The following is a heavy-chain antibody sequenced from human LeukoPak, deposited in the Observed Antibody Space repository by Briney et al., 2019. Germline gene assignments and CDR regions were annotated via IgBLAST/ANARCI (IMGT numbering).Heavy chain of an antibody. D-gene: IGHD3-9*01. CDR2: INPDGSST. CDR1: GFTFGTYW. J-gene: IGHJ4*02. V-gene: IGHV3-74*01. Sequence: GGSLRLSCGASGFTFGTYWMHWVRQAPGKGLVWVSRINPDGSSTGYADSVRGRFTISRDNAKNALYLRMNSLRAEDTAVYYCTKDFDAATGYWGQGTLVTVSS. CDR3: TKDFDAATGY.